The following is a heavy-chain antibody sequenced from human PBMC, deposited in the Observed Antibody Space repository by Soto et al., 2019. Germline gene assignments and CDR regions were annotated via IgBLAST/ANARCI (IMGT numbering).Heavy chain of an antibody. CDR1: GFTFSSYS. CDR3: ATLPGPYCSGGSCVFDY. V-gene: IGHV3-48*01. J-gene: IGHJ4*02. Sequence: GGSLRLSCAASGFTFSSYSMNWVRQAPGKGLEWVSYISSSSSTIYYADSVKGRFTISRDNAKNSLYLQMNSLRAEDTAVYYCATLPGPYCSGGSCVFDYWGQGTLVTVSS. D-gene: IGHD2-15*01. CDR2: ISSSSSTI.